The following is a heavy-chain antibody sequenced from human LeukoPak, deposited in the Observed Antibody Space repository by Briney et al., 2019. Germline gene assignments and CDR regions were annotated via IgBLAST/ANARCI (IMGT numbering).Heavy chain of an antibody. CDR3: ARHSGYDFIFDY. V-gene: IGHV3-21*01. CDR2: ISSSSSYI. CDR1: GFTFSSYS. Sequence: GGSLRLSCAASGFTFSSYSMNWVRQAPGKGLEWVSSISSSSSYIYYADSVKGRFTISRDNAKNSLYLQMNSLRAEDTAVYYCARHSGYDFIFDYWGQGTLVTVSS. J-gene: IGHJ4*02. D-gene: IGHD5-12*01.